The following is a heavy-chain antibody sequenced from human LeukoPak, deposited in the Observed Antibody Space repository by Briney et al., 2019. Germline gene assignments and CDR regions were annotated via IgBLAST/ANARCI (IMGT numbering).Heavy chain of an antibody. CDR3: ARVGNSYGSGSYPRSRFDP. J-gene: IGHJ5*02. D-gene: IGHD3-10*01. Sequence: GASVKVSCKASGYTFTSYGISWVRQAPGQGLEWMGWISAYNGNTNYAQKLQGRVTMTTDTSTSTAYMELRSLRSDDTAVYYCARVGNSYGSGSYPRSRFDPWGQGTLVTVSS. V-gene: IGHV1-18*01. CDR2: ISAYNGNT. CDR1: GYTFTSYG.